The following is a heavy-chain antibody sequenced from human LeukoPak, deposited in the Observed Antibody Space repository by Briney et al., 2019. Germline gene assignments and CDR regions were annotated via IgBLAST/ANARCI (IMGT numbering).Heavy chain of an antibody. D-gene: IGHD4-17*01. CDR3: ARGDMTTVTTS. CDR2: IYYSGST. J-gene: IGHJ4*02. V-gene: IGHV4-59*01. Sequence: SETLSLTCTVSGGSISSYYWSWIRQPPGKGLEWIGYIYYSGSTNYNPSLKSRVTISVDTSKNQFSLKLSSVTAADTAVYYCARGDMTTVTTSWGQGTLVTVSS. CDR1: GGSISSYY.